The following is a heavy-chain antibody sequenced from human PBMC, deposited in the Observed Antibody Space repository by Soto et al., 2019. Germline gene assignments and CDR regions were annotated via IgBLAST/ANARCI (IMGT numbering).Heavy chain of an antibody. CDR1: GFTFSSYG. CDR2: IWYDGSNK. CDR3: AREEGWYYDSSGQDAFDI. V-gene: IGHV3-33*01. J-gene: IGHJ3*02. Sequence: QVQLVESGGGVVQPGRSLRLSCAASGFTFSSYGMHWVRQAPGKGLEWVAGIWYDGSNKYYADSVKGRFTISRDNSKNTLYLQMNSLRAEDTDVYYCAREEGWYYDSSGQDAFDIWGQGTMVTVSS. D-gene: IGHD3-22*01.